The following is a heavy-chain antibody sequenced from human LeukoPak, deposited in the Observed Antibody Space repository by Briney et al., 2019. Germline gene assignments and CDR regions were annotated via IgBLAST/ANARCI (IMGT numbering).Heavy chain of an antibody. CDR3: ARAPGGDCSSTSCYTDYYYYIDV. Sequence: GGSVRLSCAASGFTLSSYSMNWVRQAPGKGLEWVSSISSSSSYILYAVSVKGRFHISRDNAKNSLYLQMNGLRAQDTAVYYCARAPGGDCSSTSCYTDYYYYIDVWGKGTTVTVSS. D-gene: IGHD2-2*02. J-gene: IGHJ6*03. CDR2: ISSSSSYI. CDR1: GFTLSSYS. V-gene: IGHV3-21*01.